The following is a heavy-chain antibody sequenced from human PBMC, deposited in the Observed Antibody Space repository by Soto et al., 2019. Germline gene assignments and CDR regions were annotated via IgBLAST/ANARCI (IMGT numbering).Heavy chain of an antibody. J-gene: IGHJ4*02. Sequence: EVQLLESGGGLVQPGGSLRLSCAASGFTFSSYVMSWVRQAPGKGLEWVSAISGSGGSTYYADSVKGRFTISRDSSKNTLYLQMNSLRAEDTAVYYCAKVLGVYAMSLYFDYWGQGTLVTVSS. V-gene: IGHV3-23*01. D-gene: IGHD2-8*01. CDR3: AKVLGVYAMSLYFDY. CDR1: GFTFSSYV. CDR2: ISGSGGST.